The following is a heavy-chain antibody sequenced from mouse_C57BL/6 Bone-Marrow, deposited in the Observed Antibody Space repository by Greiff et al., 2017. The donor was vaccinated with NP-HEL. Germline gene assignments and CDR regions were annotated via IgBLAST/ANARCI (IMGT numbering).Heavy chain of an antibody. J-gene: IGHJ1*03. CDR2: IYPRSGNT. CDR3: AREDYGSSYGYFDV. CDR1: GYTFTSYG. Sequence: LEESGAELARPGASVKLSCKASGYTFTSYGISWVKQRTGQGLEWIGEIYPRSGNTYYNEKFKGKATLTADKSSSTAYMELRSLTSEDSAVYFCAREDYGSSYGYFDVWGTGTTVTVSS. D-gene: IGHD1-1*01. V-gene: IGHV1-81*01.